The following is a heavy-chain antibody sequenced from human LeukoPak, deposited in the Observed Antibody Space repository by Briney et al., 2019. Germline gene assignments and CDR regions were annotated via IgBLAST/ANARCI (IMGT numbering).Heavy chain of an antibody. J-gene: IGHJ4*01. CDR1: DGSINTYF. CDR2: IDSSGTT. D-gene: IGHD6-19*01. V-gene: IGHV4-4*07. CDR3: ATGGYSAWCDY. Sequence: SSETLSLTCSVSDGSINTYFWSWIRQPAGKGREWIGRIDSSGTTSLNPSLKSRVTISQDKSKKQFSLKLSSVTAADTAVYYCATGGYSAWCDYWGHGTQVIVSS.